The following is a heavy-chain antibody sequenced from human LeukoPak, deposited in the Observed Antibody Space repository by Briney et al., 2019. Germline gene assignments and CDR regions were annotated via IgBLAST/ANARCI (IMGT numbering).Heavy chain of an antibody. CDR2: IYPGDSDT. Sequence: GESLKISCQGSGYSFTKYWIGWVRQMPGKGLEWMGLIYPGDSDTTYSPSFQGQVTISADKSISTAYLQWSSLKASDTAMYYCARYSNYYHSSGYKYYFDFWGQGTLVTVSS. V-gene: IGHV5-51*01. CDR1: GYSFTKYW. CDR3: ARYSNYYHSSGYKYYFDF. D-gene: IGHD3-22*01. J-gene: IGHJ4*02.